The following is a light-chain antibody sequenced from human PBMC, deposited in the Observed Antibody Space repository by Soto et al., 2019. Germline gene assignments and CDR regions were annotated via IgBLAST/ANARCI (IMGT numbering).Light chain of an antibody. Sequence: EIVLTQSPVTLSLSPGERATLSGRAVQSVSSSYLALYQQKPGHPPNLLIYGASSRATAIPGRFSGSGSVKDFTLTISRLEPEDFAVYYCQQYGSSRTFGQGTKVEIK. CDR3: QQYGSSRT. CDR2: GAS. CDR1: QSVSSSY. J-gene: IGKJ1*01. V-gene: IGKV3-20*01.